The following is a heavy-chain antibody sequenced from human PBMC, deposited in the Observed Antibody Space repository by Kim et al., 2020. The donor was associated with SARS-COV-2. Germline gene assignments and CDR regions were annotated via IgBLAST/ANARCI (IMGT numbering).Heavy chain of an antibody. D-gene: IGHD1-1*01. V-gene: IGHV3-11*01. CDR1: GFVFSDYC. CDR2: ISSGADII. CDR3: VRDIIAPGSTEYFHH. Sequence: GGSLRLSFAASGFVFSDYCMSWIRQAPGKGLEWISYISSGADIIYYADSVKGRFAISRDNAGNSLYLQLNSLRAEDTAVYYCVRDIIAPGSTEYFHHWGQGTLVTVSS. J-gene: IGHJ1*01.